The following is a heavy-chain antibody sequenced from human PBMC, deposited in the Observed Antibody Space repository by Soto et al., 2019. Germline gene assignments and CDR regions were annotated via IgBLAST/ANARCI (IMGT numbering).Heavy chain of an antibody. V-gene: IGHV1-2*04. J-gene: IGHJ4*02. Sequence: ASVKVSCKASGYTFTGYYMHWVRQAPGQGLEWMGWINPNSGGTNYAQKFQGWVTMTRDTSISTAYMELDSLRSDDTAVYFCARISNSLPDYWGQGTLVTVSS. CDR1: GYTFTGYY. CDR2: INPNSGGT. CDR3: ARISNSLPDY. D-gene: IGHD1-1*01.